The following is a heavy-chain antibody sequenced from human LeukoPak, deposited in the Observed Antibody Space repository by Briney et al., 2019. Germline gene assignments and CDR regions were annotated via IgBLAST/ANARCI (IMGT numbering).Heavy chain of an antibody. CDR1: GFTFNDYY. Sequence: GGSLRLSCAASGFTFNDYYMSWIRQAPGKGLERLSYINIGGTNTHYADSVKGRFTISRDNAKKSLYLEMNNLGAEDTAVYYCATDGAGFDTWGQGVLVTVSS. J-gene: IGHJ5*02. V-gene: IGHV3-11*01. CDR2: INIGGTNT. CDR3: ATDGAGFDT.